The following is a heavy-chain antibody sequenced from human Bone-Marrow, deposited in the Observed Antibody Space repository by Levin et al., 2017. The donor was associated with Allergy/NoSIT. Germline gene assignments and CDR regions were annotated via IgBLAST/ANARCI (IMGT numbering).Heavy chain of an antibody. CDR1: GFMFEDYT. D-gene: IGHD2-15*01. J-gene: IGHJ4*02. CDR2: ITWDGVTS. Sequence: PGGSLRLSCAASGFMFEDYTMHWVRQAPGKGLEWISLITWDGVTSYYADFSKGRFIISRDNSRSSLSLQINSLTTEDTAFYYCARDMLRFCGAGSCPNLSFDSWGQGTLVTVSS. CDR3: ARDMLRFCGAGSCPNLSFDS. V-gene: IGHV3-43*01.